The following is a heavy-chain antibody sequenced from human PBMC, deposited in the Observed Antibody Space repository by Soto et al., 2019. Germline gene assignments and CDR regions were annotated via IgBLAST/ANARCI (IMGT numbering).Heavy chain of an antibody. V-gene: IGHV3-15*07. Sequence: EVQLVESGGGLVKPGGSLRLSCAASGFTFSNAWMNWVRQAPGKGLEWVGRIKSKTDGGTTDYAAPVKGRLTISRDDSKNTLYLQMNSLKTEDTAVYYCTTEVVEGYYKIQTYYYYGMDVWGQGTTVTVSS. CDR3: TTEVVEGYYKIQTYYYYGMDV. D-gene: IGHD3-9*01. CDR2: IKSKTDGGTT. CDR1: GFTFSNAW. J-gene: IGHJ6*02.